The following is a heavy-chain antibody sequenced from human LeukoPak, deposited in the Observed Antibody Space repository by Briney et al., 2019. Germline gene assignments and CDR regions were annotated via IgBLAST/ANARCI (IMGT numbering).Heavy chain of an antibody. Sequence: ASVKVSCKASGYTFTSYYMHLVRQAPGQGLEWMGIINPSGGSTSYAQKFQGRVTMTRDTSTSTVYMELSSLRSEDTAVYYCARVGGGFWFDPWAREPWSPSPQ. CDR1: GYTFTSYY. CDR3: ARVGGGFWFDP. CDR2: INPSGGST. D-gene: IGHD3-3*01. J-gene: IGHJ5*02. V-gene: IGHV1-46*01.